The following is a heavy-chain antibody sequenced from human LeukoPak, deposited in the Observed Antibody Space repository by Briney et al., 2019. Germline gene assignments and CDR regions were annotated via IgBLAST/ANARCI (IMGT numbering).Heavy chain of an antibody. CDR2: IKSKTDGGTT. J-gene: IGHJ4*02. D-gene: IGHD3-22*01. V-gene: IGHV3-15*01. CDR1: GFTFSSYW. CDR3: TTEYYYDSSGLFNY. Sequence: PGGSLRLSCAASGFTFSSYWMTGVRQAPGKGLEWVGRIKSKTDGGTTAYAAPVNGRFTISRDDSKNTLYLQMNSLKTEDTAVYYCTTEYYYDSSGLFNYWGQGTLVTVSS.